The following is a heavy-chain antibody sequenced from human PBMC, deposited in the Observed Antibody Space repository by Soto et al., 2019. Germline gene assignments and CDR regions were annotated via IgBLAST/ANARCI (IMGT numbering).Heavy chain of an antibody. J-gene: IGHJ4*02. CDR1: GFTFSSYS. CDR3: ARHDNMTLGLTYFDF. Sequence: PGGSLRLSCAASGFTFSSYSMNWVRQAPGKGLEWVSYISSSSSTIYYADSVKGRFTISRDKSRNQFSLHLTSVTAADTALYLCARHDNMTLGLTYFDFWGQGTLVTVSS. CDR2: ISSSSSTI. D-gene: IGHD1-1*01. V-gene: IGHV3-48*01.